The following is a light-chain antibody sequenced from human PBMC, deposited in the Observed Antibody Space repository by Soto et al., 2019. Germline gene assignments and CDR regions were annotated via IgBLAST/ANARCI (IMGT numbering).Light chain of an antibody. Sequence: QSALTQPASVSGSPGQSITISCTGTSSDFGDYNYVSWYQQHPGKAPKLMIFEVSNRPSGVSNRFSGSKSGNTASLTISGLQAEDEADNYCSAYTVSIPLVFGRGIQLPVL. V-gene: IGLV2-14*01. J-gene: IGLJ2*01. CDR2: EVS. CDR1: SSDFGDYNY. CDR3: SAYTVSIPLV.